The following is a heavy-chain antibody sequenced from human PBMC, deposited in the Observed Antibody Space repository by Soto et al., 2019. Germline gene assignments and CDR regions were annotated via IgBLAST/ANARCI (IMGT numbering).Heavy chain of an antibody. J-gene: IGHJ6*03. Sequence: ASVKVSCKASGYTFTSYGISWVRQAPGQGLEWMGWISAYNGNTNYAQKLQGRVTMTTDTSTSTAYMELRSLRSDDTAVYYCARVSVRYGDYEYYYYMDVWGKGTTVTVSS. CDR2: ISAYNGNT. D-gene: IGHD4-17*01. V-gene: IGHV1-18*01. CDR1: GYTFTSYG. CDR3: ARVSVRYGDYEYYYYMDV.